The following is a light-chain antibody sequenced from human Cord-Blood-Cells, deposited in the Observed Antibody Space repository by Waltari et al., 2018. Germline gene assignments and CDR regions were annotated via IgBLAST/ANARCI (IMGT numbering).Light chain of an antibody. CDR1: QSISSY. V-gene: IGKV1-39*01. J-gene: IGKJ1*01. CDR2: AAS. Sequence: DIQMTQSPSSLSASVGDRVTITCRASQSISSYLNWYQQKPGKDPKLLIYAASSLQSGVPSRFSGSGSGTDFTLTISSLQPEDFATYYFQQSYSTWTFGQGTKVEIK. CDR3: QQSYSTWT.